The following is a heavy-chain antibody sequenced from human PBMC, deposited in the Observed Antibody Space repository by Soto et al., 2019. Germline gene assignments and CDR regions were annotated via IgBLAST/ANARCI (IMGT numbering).Heavy chain of an antibody. J-gene: IGHJ4*02. D-gene: IGHD1-7*01. CDR3: AKDRRAGGNYGFYSDF. Sequence: EVQLLESGGGLVQPGGSLRLSCAASGFTFSSYGMTWVRQAPGKGLEWVSFSSATGAGTYYADPVKGRFTISRDNSKNTRYLQMTSLRADDTAVYYCAKDRRAGGNYGFYSDFWGQGALVIVSS. CDR1: GFTFSSYG. V-gene: IGHV3-23*01. CDR2: SSATGAGT.